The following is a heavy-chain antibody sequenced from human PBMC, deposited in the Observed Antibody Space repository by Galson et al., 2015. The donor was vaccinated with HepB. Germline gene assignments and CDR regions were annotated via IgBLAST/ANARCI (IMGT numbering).Heavy chain of an antibody. CDR2: ISYDGSNK. D-gene: IGHD3-22*01. J-gene: IGHJ4*02. Sequence: SLRLSCAASGFTFSSYAMHWVRQAPGKGLEWVAVISYDGSNKYYADSVKGRFTISRDNSKNTLYLQMNSLRAEDTAVYYCARERDPYDPNQERDYYFDYWGQGTLVTVSS. CDR3: ARERDPYDPNQERDYYFDY. V-gene: IGHV3-30*04. CDR1: GFTFSSYA.